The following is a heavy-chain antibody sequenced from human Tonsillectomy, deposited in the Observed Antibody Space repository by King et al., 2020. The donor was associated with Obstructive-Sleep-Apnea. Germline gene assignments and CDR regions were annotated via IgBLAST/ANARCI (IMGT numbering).Heavy chain of an antibody. CDR1: GYSFTDYW. CDR2: IYPGDSDT. CDR3: ARQRNYNDYGGDY. D-gene: IGHD4-17*01. J-gene: IGHJ4*02. Sequence: QLVQSGAEVKKPGESLKISCKGSGYSFTDYWIGWVRQMPGKGLEWMGLIYPGDSDTRYSPSFQGQVTFSADKSISTAYLQWSSLRASDTAMYYCARQRNYNDYGGDYWGQGTLVTVSS. V-gene: IGHV5-51*01.